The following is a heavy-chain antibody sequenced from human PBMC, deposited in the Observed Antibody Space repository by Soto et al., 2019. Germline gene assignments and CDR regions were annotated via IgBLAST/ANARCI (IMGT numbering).Heavy chain of an antibody. CDR3: ARDGYCSGGSCYSF. Sequence: EVQLVESGGGLVKPGGSLRLSCAASGFTFSSYSMNWVRQAPGKGLEWVSSISSSSSYIYYADSVKGRFTITRDNAKNSLYLQMNSLRAEDTAVYYCARDGYCSGGSCYSFWGQGTLVTVSS. CDR2: ISSSSSYI. J-gene: IGHJ4*02. CDR1: GFTFSSYS. V-gene: IGHV3-21*01. D-gene: IGHD2-15*01.